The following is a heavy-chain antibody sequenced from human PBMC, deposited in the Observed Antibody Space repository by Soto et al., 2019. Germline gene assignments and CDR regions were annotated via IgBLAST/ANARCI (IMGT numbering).Heavy chain of an antibody. V-gene: IGHV4-34*01. CDR1: GGSFSGYY. CDR3: ARMGYFDY. J-gene: IGHJ4*02. Sequence: SETLSLTCAVYGGSFSGYYWSWIRQPPGKGLEWIGEINHSGSTNYNPSLKSRVTISVDTSKNQFSLKLSSVTAADTAVYYCARMGYFDYWGQGTLVTVSS. D-gene: IGHD1-26*01. CDR2: INHSGST.